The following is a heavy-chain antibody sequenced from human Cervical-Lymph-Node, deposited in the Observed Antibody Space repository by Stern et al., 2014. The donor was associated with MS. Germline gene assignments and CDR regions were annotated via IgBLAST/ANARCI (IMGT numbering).Heavy chain of an antibody. Sequence: VQLVESGPGLVKPSETLSLTCTVSGGSISGYDCSWIRQPPGKGLEWIGHLYYSGSTNYIPSLKSRVSISIDTPKNQFSLKLSSVTAADTAVYYCARSRDAYSPLAYWGQGALVTVSS. CDR3: ARSRDAYSPLAY. CDR1: GGSISGYD. V-gene: IGHV4-59*01. D-gene: IGHD5-24*01. CDR2: LYYSGST. J-gene: IGHJ4*02.